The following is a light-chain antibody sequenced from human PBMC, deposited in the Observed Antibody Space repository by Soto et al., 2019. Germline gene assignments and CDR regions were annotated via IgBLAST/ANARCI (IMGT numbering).Light chain of an antibody. CDR1: QSVSNY. J-gene: IGKJ1*01. CDR3: QQSYYNPT. Sequence: DIQMTQSPSSLSASVGDRVTITCRASQSVSNYLHWYQQKPGKAPNLLISDASSLQSGVPSRFSGSGSGTDFTLTISSLQREDFATYYCQQSYYNPTFGQGTKGDIK. V-gene: IGKV1-39*01. CDR2: DAS.